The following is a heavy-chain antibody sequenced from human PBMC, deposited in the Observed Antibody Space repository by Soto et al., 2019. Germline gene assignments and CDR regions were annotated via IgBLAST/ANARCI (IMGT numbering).Heavy chain of an antibody. V-gene: IGHV4-34*01. CDR1: GGSFSGYY. Sequence: SETLSLTCAVYGGSFSGYYWSWIRQPPGKGLEWIGEINHSGSTNYNPSLKSRVTISVDTSKNQFSLKLSSVTAADTAVYYCARDGYQHAIFDYWGQGTLVTVSS. D-gene: IGHD2-2*01. CDR3: ARDGYQHAIFDY. J-gene: IGHJ4*02. CDR2: INHSGST.